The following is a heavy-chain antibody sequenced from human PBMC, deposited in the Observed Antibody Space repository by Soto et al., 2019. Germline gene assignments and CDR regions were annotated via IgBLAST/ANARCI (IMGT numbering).Heavy chain of an antibody. CDR1: GYDFTTSG. CDR3: ARRRYGDY. Sequence: QFHLVQAGAEVKKPGASVKVSCKGSGYDFTTSGITWVRQAPGQGLEWMAWISAHNGNADYAQNLQGRVTVTIDTSTGTSYMELRRLRSDDTAVYYCARRRYGDYWGQGDLVTVSS. D-gene: IGHD1-1*01. J-gene: IGHJ4*02. V-gene: IGHV1-18*01. CDR2: ISAHNGNA.